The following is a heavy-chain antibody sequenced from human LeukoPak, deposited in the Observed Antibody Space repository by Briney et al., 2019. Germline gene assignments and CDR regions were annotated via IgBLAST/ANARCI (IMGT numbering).Heavy chain of an antibody. CDR1: GFTLSDYY. Sequence: GGSLRLSCSASGFTLSDYYMSGIPQAPGKVLEGVAYISRSGRTISYADPVKGRFTIPRDNPKNSLYLQMNSLRAEDAAVYACARGLGYCSSTSCYTGFDYWGQGTLVTVSS. CDR3: ARGLGYCSSTSCYTGFDY. CDR2: ISRSGRTI. J-gene: IGHJ4*02. D-gene: IGHD2-2*02. V-gene: IGHV3-11*01.